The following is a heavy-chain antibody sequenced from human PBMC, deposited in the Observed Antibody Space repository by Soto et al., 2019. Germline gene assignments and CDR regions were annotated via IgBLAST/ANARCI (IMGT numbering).Heavy chain of an antibody. J-gene: IGHJ4*02. CDR3: ANRGLCSGGSCYRYFDF. V-gene: IGHV3-23*01. Sequence: GGSLRLSCAASGFTFSSHGMSWVRQAPGKGLEWVSSIAGIGGGTFYADSVKGRFTISRDNSKNTLYLQMNSLRAEDTAVYYCANRGLCSGGSCYRYFDFWGRGTQVTVSS. CDR1: GFTFSSHG. CDR2: IAGIGGGT. D-gene: IGHD2-15*01.